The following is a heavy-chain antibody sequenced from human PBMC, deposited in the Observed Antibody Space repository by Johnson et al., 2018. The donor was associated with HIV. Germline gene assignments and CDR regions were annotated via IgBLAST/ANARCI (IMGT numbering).Heavy chain of an antibody. Sequence: QVQLVESGGGVVQPGRSLRLSCSASGFTFSSYAMHWVRQAPGKGLEWVANIKQDGSEKYYADSVKGRFTISRDNSKNTLYLQMSSLRTEDAGVYYCTTEGDAFDIWGQGTMVTVSS. V-gene: IGHV3-33*08. J-gene: IGHJ3*02. CDR1: GFTFSSYA. CDR3: TTEGDAFDI. CDR2: IKQDGSEK.